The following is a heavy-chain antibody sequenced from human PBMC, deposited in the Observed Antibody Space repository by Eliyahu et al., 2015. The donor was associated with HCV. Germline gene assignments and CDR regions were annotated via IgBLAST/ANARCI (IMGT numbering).Heavy chain of an antibody. V-gene: IGHV3-15*01. CDR3: TTGAPGGFDYYLDV. Sequence: EVQLVESGGGLVKPGGSLXLSXAAXAFPFXTPWLRWVRQAPGKGLEWIGRIKSKTDGGTTDYAAPVKGRFTISRDDSKSTLYLQMNSLKTEDTAVYYCTTGAPGGFDYYLDVWGQGTTVTVSS. D-gene: IGHD3-10*01. CDR1: AFPFXTPW. CDR2: IKSKTDGGTT. J-gene: IGHJ6*03.